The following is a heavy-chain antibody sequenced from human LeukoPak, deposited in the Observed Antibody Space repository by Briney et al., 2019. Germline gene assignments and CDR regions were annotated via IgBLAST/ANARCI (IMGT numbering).Heavy chain of an antibody. CDR2: INPNSGGT. J-gene: IGHJ4*02. CDR3: AREDCGGDCYHY. V-gene: IGHV1-2*02. D-gene: IGHD2-21*02. Sequence: ASVKVSCKASGYTFTGYFIHWVRQAPGQGLEWMGWINPNSGGTNYAQKFQDRVTMTRDTSISTVYMELSRLRSDDTAVCYCAREDCGGDCYHYWGQGTLVTVSS. CDR1: GYTFTGYF.